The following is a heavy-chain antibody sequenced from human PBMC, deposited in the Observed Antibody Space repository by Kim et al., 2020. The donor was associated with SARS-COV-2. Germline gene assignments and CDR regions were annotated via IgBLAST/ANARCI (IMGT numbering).Heavy chain of an antibody. V-gene: IGHV3-15*01. CDR1: GFTFSNAW. CDR2: IKSKTDGGTT. J-gene: IGHJ4*02. Sequence: GGSLRLSCAASGFTFSNAWMSWVRQAPGKGLEWVGRIKSKTDGGTTDYAAPVKDRFTISRDDSKNTLYLQMNSLKTEDTAVDYCTTGSIAVAGTDFDYWGQGTLVTVSS. CDR3: TTGSIAVAGTDFDY. D-gene: IGHD6-19*01.